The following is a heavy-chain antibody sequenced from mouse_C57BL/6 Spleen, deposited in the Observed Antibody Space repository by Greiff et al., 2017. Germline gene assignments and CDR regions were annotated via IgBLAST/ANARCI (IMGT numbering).Heavy chain of an antibody. V-gene: IGHV1-64*01. CDR1: GYTFTSYW. CDR3: AKEGKDYAYY. Sequence: QVQLQQSGAELVKPGASVKLSCKASGYTFTSYWMHWVKQRPGQGLEWIGMIHPNSGSTNYNEKFKSKAALTVDKSSSTAYMQLSSLTSEDSAVYYCAKEGKDYAYYWGKGTTLTVSS. CDR2: IHPNSGST. J-gene: IGHJ2*01. D-gene: IGHD1-1*01.